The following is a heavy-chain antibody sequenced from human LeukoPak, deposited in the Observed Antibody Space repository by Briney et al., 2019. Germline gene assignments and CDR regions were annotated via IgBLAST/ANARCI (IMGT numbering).Heavy chain of an antibody. CDR3: ARDGWFGESHFDY. CDR2: ISSSSSYI. D-gene: IGHD3-10*01. V-gene: IGHV3-21*01. J-gene: IGHJ4*02. Sequence: AGGSLRLSCAASGFTFSSYSMNWVRQAPGKGLEWVSSISSSSSYIYYADSVKGRFTISRDSAKNSLYLQMNSLRAEDTAVYYCARDGWFGESHFDYWGQGTLVTVSS. CDR1: GFTFSSYS.